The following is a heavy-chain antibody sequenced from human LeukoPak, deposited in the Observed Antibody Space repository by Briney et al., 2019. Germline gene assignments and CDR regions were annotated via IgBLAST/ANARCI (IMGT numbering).Heavy chain of an antibody. Sequence: PSETLSLTCTVSGGSVRSGSYYWSWIRQPPGKGLEWIGYIYYSGSTNYNPSLKSRVTISVDTSKNQFSLKLSSVTAADTAVYYCALQQGVSGYSYGTIDYWGQGTLVTVSS. CDR1: GGSVRSGSYY. V-gene: IGHV4-61*01. J-gene: IGHJ4*02. CDR3: ALQQGVSGYSYGTIDY. D-gene: IGHD5-18*01. CDR2: IYYSGST.